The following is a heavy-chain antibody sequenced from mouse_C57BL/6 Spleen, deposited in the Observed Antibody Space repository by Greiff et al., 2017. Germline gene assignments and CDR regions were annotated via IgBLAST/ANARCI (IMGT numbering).Heavy chain of an antibody. CDR2: IYPGDGDT. J-gene: IGHJ3*01. CDR1: GYAFSSSW. Sequence: VQGVESGPELVKPGASVKISCKASGYAFSSSWMNWVKQRPGKGLEWIGRIYPGDGDTNYNGKFKGKATLTADKSSSTAYMQLSSLTSEDSAVYFCARAASSGPGAYWGQGTLVTVSA. D-gene: IGHD3-2*02. CDR3: ARAASSGPGAY. V-gene: IGHV1-82*01.